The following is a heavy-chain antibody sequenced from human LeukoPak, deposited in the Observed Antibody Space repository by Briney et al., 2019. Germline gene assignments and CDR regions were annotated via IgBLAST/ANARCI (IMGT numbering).Heavy chain of an antibody. V-gene: IGHV4-61*01. Sequence: SETLSLTCTVSGGSISSSSYYWSWIRQPPGKGLEWIGYIYYRGSTNYNPSLKSRVTISVDTSKNQFSLKLSSVTAADTAVYYCAREGGYDQIDYWGQGTLVTVSS. CDR2: IYYRGST. CDR3: AREGGYDQIDY. CDR1: GGSISSSSYY. J-gene: IGHJ4*02. D-gene: IGHD5-12*01.